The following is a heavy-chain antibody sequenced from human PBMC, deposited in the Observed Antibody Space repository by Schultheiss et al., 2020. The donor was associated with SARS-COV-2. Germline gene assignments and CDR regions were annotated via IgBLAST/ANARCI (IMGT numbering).Heavy chain of an antibody. CDR2: IYYSGST. Sequence: SETLSLTCTVSGGSISSYYWSWIRQPPGKGLEWIGYIYYSGSTYYNPSLKSRVTISVDTSKNQFSLKLSSVTAADTAVYYCATSTVAVHSYYYGLDVWGQGTTVTVSS. J-gene: IGHJ6*02. CDR3: ATSTVAVHSYYYGLDV. D-gene: IGHD6-19*01. V-gene: IGHV4-59*12. CDR1: GGSISSYY.